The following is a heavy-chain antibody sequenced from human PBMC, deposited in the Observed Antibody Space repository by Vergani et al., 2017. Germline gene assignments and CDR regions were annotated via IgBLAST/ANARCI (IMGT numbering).Heavy chain of an antibody. CDR2: INPNSGGT. CDR1: GYTFTGYY. D-gene: IGHD1-1*01. CDR3: ARAHTKRRLLPPYYYYYCMDV. Sequence: QVQLVQSGAEVKKPGASVKVSCKASGYTFTGYYMHWVRQAPGQGLEWMGWINPNSGGTNYAQKFQGRVTLTRDTSINTAYMEMSRLRSDDAAVYFCARAHTKRRLLPPYYYYYCMDVWGQGTTVTVSS. V-gene: IGHV1-2*02. J-gene: IGHJ6*02.